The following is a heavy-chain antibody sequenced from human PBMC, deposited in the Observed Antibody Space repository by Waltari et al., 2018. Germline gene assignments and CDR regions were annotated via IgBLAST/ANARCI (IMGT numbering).Heavy chain of an antibody. V-gene: IGHV4-4*07. CDR3: SSGGVPYYYYYMDV. Sequence: QVQLQESGPGLVKPSETLSITCTVSGGFINNHYWNWIRQPAGKGLEWIGRIHSSGSTNYNPSLKSRVTMSVDTSKNQFSLKLNSVTAADTAVYYCSSGGVPYYYYYMDVWGKGTTVTISS. CDR2: IHSSGST. CDR1: GGFINNHY. J-gene: IGHJ6*03. D-gene: IGHD2-15*01.